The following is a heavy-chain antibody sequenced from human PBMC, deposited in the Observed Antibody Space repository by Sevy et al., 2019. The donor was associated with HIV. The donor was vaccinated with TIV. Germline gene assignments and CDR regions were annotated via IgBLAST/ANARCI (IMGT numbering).Heavy chain of an antibody. V-gene: IGHV3-11*01. CDR2: ISSGGTNI. Sequence: GGSLRLSCVASGFTFSDYYVTWIRQAPGKGLEWVSYISSGGTNIDYADSVRGRFTISRDNAKNSLYLQMNSLRAEDTAVYYCARDGYNYGYGVFDYWGQGTLVTVSS. CDR3: ARDGYNYGYGVFDY. CDR1: GFTFSDYY. J-gene: IGHJ4*02. D-gene: IGHD5-18*01.